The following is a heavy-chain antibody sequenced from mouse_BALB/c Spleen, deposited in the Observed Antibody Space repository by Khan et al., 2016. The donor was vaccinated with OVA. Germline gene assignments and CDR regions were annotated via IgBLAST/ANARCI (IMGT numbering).Heavy chain of an antibody. V-gene: IGHV3-2*02. CDR2: INYSGTT. J-gene: IGHJ3*01. CDR3: VRGRAY. Sequence: EVQLQELGPGLVKPSQSLSLTCTVTSYSITSDYAWNWIRQFPGNKLEWMGYINYSGTTSKKPSLKSRISITRDTSKNQFFLQLNSVTTEDTATYYCVRGRAYWGQGTLVTVSA. CDR1: SYSITSDYA.